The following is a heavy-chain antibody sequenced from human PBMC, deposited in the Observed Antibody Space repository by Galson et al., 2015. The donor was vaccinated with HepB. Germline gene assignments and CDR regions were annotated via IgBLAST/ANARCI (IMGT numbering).Heavy chain of an antibody. Sequence: SLRLSCAASGFSFSGYWMHWVRQAPGKGLVWVSRIVSDGSSTSYADSVKGRFTISRDNGKNTVYLQMNSLRAEDTAVYYCASPMIHYDSSGYYFDYWGQGTLVTVSS. V-gene: IGHV3-74*01. D-gene: IGHD3-22*01. CDR3: ASPMIHYDSSGYYFDY. CDR1: GFSFSGYW. CDR2: IVSDGSST. J-gene: IGHJ4*02.